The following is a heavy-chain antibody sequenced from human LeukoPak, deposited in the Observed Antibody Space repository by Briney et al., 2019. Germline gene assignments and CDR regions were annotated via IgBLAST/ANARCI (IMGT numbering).Heavy chain of an antibody. CDR3: ARGQRWFGELLQVDD. D-gene: IGHD3-10*01. J-gene: IGHJ4*02. CDR2: IYYSGST. CDR1: GGSISSSSYY. Sequence: SETLSLTCTVSGGSISSSSYYWGWIRQPPGKGLEWIGSIYYSGSTYYNPSLKSRVTISVDTSKNQFSLKLSSVTAADTAVYYCARGQRWFGELLQVDDWGQGTLVTVSS. V-gene: IGHV4-39*01.